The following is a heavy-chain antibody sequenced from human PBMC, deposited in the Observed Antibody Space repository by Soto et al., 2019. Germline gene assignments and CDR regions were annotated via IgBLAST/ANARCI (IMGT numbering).Heavy chain of an antibody. J-gene: IGHJ4*02. CDR1: GYAFTSYD. Sequence: ASVKVSCKASGYAFTSYDIYWVRQATGQGLEWMGWMNPNTGNSGYAQKFQGRVTMTSDTSISTAHMELSSLRSEDTAVYYCARRAETNGWNGFGADKYYFDFWGQGTLVTVSS. D-gene: IGHD1-1*01. CDR2: MNPNTGNS. CDR3: ARRAETNGWNGFGADKYYFDF. V-gene: IGHV1-8*01.